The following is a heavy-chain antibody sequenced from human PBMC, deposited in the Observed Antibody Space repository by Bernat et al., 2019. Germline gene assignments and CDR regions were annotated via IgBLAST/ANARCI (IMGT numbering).Heavy chain of an antibody. CDR3: ERDFRTSHGSFDC. CDR1: GYTFSSYS. V-gene: IGHV1-46*01. Sequence: QVQLVQSGAEVKKPGASVKVSCRASGYTFSSYSLHWLRQAPGQGLEWMAIINPGDGSTTYAQEFQGRGTVTRDTSTTTVYMDLGGLRSEDTAVYYCERDFRTSHGSFDCWGQGTLVTVSS. J-gene: IGHJ4*02. D-gene: IGHD1-14*01. CDR2: INPGDGST.